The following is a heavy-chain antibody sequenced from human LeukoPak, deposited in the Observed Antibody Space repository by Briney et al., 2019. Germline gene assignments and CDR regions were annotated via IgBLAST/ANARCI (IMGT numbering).Heavy chain of an antibody. D-gene: IGHD3-10*01. CDR2: ISYDGSNK. CDR1: GFTFSSYG. J-gene: IGHJ6*02. CDR3: AKGYKDLGEWESRDYYGMDV. Sequence: GSLRLSCAASGFTFSSYGMHWVRQAPGKGLEWVAVISYDGSNKYYADSVKGRFTISRDNSKNTLYLQMNSLRAEDTAVYYCAKGYKDLGEWESRDYYGMDVWGQGTTVTVSS. V-gene: IGHV3-30*18.